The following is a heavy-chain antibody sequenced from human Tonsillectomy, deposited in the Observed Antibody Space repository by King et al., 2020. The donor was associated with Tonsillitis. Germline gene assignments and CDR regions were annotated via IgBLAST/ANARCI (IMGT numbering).Heavy chain of an antibody. CDR3: ARDQAYTSFDY. V-gene: IGHV3-7*04. D-gene: IGHD6-19*01. CDR1: EFTFSSSW. CDR2: IRPDVSEK. J-gene: IGHJ4*02. Sequence: VQLVESGGGLVQPGGSLKLSCAASEFTFSSSWMTWIRQSPGKGLHWVATIRPDVSEKDYADSVKGRSTVSRDTAKNSLDLQMNSLRSEDTALYYCARDQAYTSFDYWGQGTLVTVSS.